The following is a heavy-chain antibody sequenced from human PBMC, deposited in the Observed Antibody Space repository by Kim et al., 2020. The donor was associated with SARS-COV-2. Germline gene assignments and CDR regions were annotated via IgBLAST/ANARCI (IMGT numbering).Heavy chain of an antibody. Sequence: SVKVSCKASGGTFSSYAISWVRQAPGQGLEWMGGIIPIFGTANYAQKFQGRVTITADESTSTAYMELSSLRSEDTAVYYCARESTSSGWSLRVLGYYGMDVWGQGTTVTVSS. J-gene: IGHJ6*02. CDR3: ARESTSSGWSLRVLGYYGMDV. CDR2: IIPIFGTA. CDR1: GGTFSSYA. D-gene: IGHD6-19*01. V-gene: IGHV1-69*13.